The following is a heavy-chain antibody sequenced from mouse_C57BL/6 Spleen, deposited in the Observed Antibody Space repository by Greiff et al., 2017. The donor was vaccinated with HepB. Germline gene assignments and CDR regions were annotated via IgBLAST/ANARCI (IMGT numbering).Heavy chain of an antibody. Sequence: EVHLVESGGGLVKPGGSLKLSCAASGFTFSSYAMSWVRQTPEKRLEWVATISDGGSYTYYPDNVKGRFTISRDNAKINLYLQMSHLKSEDTAMYYCARGELADYWGQGTTLTVSS. CDR2: ISDGGSYT. V-gene: IGHV5-4*01. CDR3: ARGELADY. J-gene: IGHJ2*01. CDR1: GFTFSSYA. D-gene: IGHD4-1*01.